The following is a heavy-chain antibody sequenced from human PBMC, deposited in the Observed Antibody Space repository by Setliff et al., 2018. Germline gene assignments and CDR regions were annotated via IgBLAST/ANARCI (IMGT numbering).Heavy chain of an antibody. D-gene: IGHD6-13*01. CDR2: ISRSSTYI. J-gene: IGHJ3*02. CDR1: GFTFSTHS. CDR3: ASAGHSGSWFPFDAFHI. Sequence: GGSVRLSCAASGFTFSTHSMNWVRQAPGKGLEWVSSISRSSTYIYYADSMKGRFTISRDNAKNSLYLQMNSLRAEDTAVYYCASAGHSGSWFPFDAFHIWGQGTMVTV. V-gene: IGHV3-21*01.